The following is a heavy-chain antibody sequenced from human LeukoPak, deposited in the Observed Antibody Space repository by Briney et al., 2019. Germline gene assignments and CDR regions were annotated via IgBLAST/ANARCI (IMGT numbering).Heavy chain of an antibody. D-gene: IGHD3-22*01. CDR2: IYTSGST. CDR3: ARQHYDSSGYYYGPGYYYYYYMDV. Sequence: PSETLSLTCTVSGGSISSYYWSWLRQPPGKGLEWIGYIYTSGSTNYNPSLKSRVTISVDTSKNQFSLKLSSVTAADTAVYYCARQHYDSSGYYYGPGYYYYYYMDVWGKGTTVTVSS. J-gene: IGHJ6*03. CDR1: GGSISSYY. V-gene: IGHV4-4*09.